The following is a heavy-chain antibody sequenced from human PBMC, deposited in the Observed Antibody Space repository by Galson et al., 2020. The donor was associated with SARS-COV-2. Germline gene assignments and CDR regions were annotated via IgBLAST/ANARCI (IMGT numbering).Heavy chain of an antibody. V-gene: IGHV1-69*05. CDR3: ARTYYYDSSGYYAYDAFDI. D-gene: IGHD3-22*01. Sequence: ASVKVSCKASGGTFSSYAISWVRQAPGQGLEWMGGISPIFGTANYAQKFQGRVTITTDESTSTAYMELSSPRSEDTAVYYCARTYYYDSSGYYAYDAFDIWGQGTMVTVSS. CDR1: GGTFSSYA. J-gene: IGHJ3*02. CDR2: ISPIFGTA.